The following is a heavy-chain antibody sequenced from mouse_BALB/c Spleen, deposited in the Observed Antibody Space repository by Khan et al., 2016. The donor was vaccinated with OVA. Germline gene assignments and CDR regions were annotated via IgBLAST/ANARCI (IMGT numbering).Heavy chain of an antibody. CDR2: INPTSDYT. V-gene: IGHV1-7*01. CDR1: GYTFTTYW. CDR3: ARDRIDY. Sequence: QVQLKQSGAELAKPGASVKMSCKASGYTFTTYWMPWVKQRPGQGLEWIGYINPTSDYTDYNEKFKDKATLSADKSSSTAYMQLSSLTSEDSAVYYCARDRIDYWGQGTTLTVSS. J-gene: IGHJ2*01.